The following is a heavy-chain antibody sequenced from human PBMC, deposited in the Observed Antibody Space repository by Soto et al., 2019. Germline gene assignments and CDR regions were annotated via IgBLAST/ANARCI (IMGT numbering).Heavy chain of an antibody. CDR2: IYHSGST. J-gene: IGHJ3*02. D-gene: IGHD3-22*01. V-gene: IGHV4-4*02. Sequence: PSETLSLTCAVSGGSISSSNWWSWVRQPPGKGLEWIGEIYHSGSTNYNPSPKSRVTISVDKSKNQFSLKLSSVTAADTAVYYCARAIYDSSGYDAFDIWGQGTMVTVSS. CDR3: ARAIYDSSGYDAFDI. CDR1: GGSISSSNW.